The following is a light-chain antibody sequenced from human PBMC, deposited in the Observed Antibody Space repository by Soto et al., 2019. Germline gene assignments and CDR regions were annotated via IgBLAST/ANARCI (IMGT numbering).Light chain of an antibody. CDR3: QQYNNWPPRT. Sequence: EIVMTQSPASLSVSPGETATLSCRASQSISNSLAWYQQKPGQAPSLLIYGASTRATGIPARFSGSGSATEFTLTISSLQSEDSALYYCQQYNNWPPRTFGQGTKLEIK. V-gene: IGKV3-15*01. CDR1: QSISNS. J-gene: IGKJ2*01. CDR2: GAS.